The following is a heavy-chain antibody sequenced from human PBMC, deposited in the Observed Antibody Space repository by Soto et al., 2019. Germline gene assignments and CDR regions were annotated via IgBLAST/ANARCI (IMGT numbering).Heavy chain of an antibody. CDR1: GFTFSSYW. D-gene: IGHD3-22*01. CDR2: INSDGSST. CDR3: ASPYYYDSSGYNYAFDI. V-gene: IGHV3-74*01. J-gene: IGHJ3*02. Sequence: EVPLVESGGGLVQPGGSLRLSCAASGFTFSSYWMHWVRQAPGKGLVWVSRINSDGSSTSYADSVKGRFTISRDNAKNTLYLQMNSLRAEDTAVYYCASPYYYDSSGYNYAFDIWGQGTMVTVSS.